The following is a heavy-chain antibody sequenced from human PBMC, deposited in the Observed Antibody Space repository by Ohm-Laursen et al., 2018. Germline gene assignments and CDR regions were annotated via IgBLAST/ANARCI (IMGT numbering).Heavy chain of an antibody. Sequence: SLRLSCSAFGLTTSAVTWVRQAPGKGLEWVSSISRGSIFIHYADSVKGRFTISRDNGKNLVYLQVSSLRVEDTAIYYCAREPPRSWETPRSTGFWGQGTVVTVSS. V-gene: IGHV3-21*06. CDR3: AREPPRSWETPRSTGF. CDR1: GLTTSA. CDR2: ISRGSIFI. J-gene: IGHJ4*02. D-gene: IGHD1-26*01.